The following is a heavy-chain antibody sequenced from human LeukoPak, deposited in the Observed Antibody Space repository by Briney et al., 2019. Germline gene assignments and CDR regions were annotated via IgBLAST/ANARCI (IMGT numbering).Heavy chain of an antibody. J-gene: IGHJ3*02. Sequence: SETLSLTCAVYGGSFSGYYWSWIRQPPGKGLEWIGYIYYSGSTNYNPSLKSRVTISVDTSKNQFSLKLSSVTAADTAVYYCARDIDSDAFDIWGQGTMVTVSS. CDR3: ARDIDSDAFDI. V-gene: IGHV4-59*01. CDR2: IYYSGST. CDR1: GGSFSGYY. D-gene: IGHD3-16*02.